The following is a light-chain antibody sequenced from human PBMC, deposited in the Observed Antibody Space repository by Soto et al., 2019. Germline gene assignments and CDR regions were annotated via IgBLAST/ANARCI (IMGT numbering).Light chain of an antibody. CDR1: SSDVGKYNL. V-gene: IGLV2-23*01. Sequence: QSALTQPASVSASPGQSITISCTGTSSDVGKYNLVSSYQQHPGKAPKLMIYEDIERPSGVSNRSSGSKSGNTASLTISGVQSEFEADYYCCSFGGGTGVVFGGGTMVTVL. CDR2: EDI. CDR3: CSFGGGTGVV. J-gene: IGLJ2*01.